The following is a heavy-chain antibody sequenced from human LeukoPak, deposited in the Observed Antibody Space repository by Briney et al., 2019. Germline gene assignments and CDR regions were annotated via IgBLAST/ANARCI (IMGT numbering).Heavy chain of an antibody. CDR3: AKPHDYGDQHDAFDI. V-gene: IGHV3-23*01. D-gene: IGHD4-17*01. Sequence: PGGSLRLSCAASGFIFSSYAMTWVRQAPGKGLEWVSVISAGSGSTYYADSVKGRFTISRDNSKNTLYLQMNSLRAEDTAVYYCAKPHDYGDQHDAFDIWGQGTMVTVSS. J-gene: IGHJ3*02. CDR2: ISAGSGST. CDR1: GFIFSSYA.